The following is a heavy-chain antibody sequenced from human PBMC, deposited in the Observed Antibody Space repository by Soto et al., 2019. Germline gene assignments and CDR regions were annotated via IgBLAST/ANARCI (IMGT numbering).Heavy chain of an antibody. V-gene: IGHV1-18*01. CDR1: GYTFTSYG. J-gene: IGHJ4*02. D-gene: IGHD3-22*01. CDR2: ISGYNGNT. CDR3: ASVDYYDRSYYFDY. Sequence: ASVKVSCKASGYTFTSYGISWVRQAPGQGLEWMGWISGYNGNTNLAQKLQGRVTMTTDTPTSTAFMELRSLRSDDTAMYYCASVDYYDRSYYFDYWGQGTLVTVSS.